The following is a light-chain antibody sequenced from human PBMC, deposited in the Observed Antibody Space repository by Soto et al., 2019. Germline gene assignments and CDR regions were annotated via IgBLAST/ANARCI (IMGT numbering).Light chain of an antibody. V-gene: IGKV3-20*01. J-gene: IGKJ1*01. Sequence: EIVLKQSPGALSLSPGERATLCCRVSQSVSSSYLAWYQQKPGQAPRLLIYGASSRATGIPDRFSGSGSGTDFTLTISRLEPEDFAVYYCQQYGSSPRTFGQGTKVDI. CDR2: GAS. CDR3: QQYGSSPRT. CDR1: QSVSSSY.